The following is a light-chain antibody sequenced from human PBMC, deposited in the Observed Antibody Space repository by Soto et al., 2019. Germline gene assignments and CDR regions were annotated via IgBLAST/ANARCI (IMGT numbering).Light chain of an antibody. V-gene: IGLV1-47*01. CDR1: SFNIGSNY. Sequence: QSLLTQPPSASGTPGQRVTISCSGSSFNIGSNYVYWYQQLPGTAPKLLIYRNNQRPSGVPDRFSGSKSGTSASLAISGLRSEDEADYYCAAWDDSLSVVFGGGTQLTVL. CDR3: AAWDDSLSVV. CDR2: RNN. J-gene: IGLJ2*01.